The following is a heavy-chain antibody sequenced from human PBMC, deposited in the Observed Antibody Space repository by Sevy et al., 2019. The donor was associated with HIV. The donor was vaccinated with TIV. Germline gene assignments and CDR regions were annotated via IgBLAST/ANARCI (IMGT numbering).Heavy chain of an antibody. V-gene: IGHV3-23*01. J-gene: IGHJ4*02. Sequence: GGSLRLSCAASGFTFSNYAMNWVRQAPGKGLEWVSGISGSGGSGDKTNYADSVKGRFTISRDDSKNSLYLQLNSLGAEDTAIYYCARKYDGSGYFDYWGQGTLVTVSS. D-gene: IGHD3-22*01. CDR3: ARKYDGSGYFDY. CDR2: ISGSGGSGDKT. CDR1: GFTFSNYA.